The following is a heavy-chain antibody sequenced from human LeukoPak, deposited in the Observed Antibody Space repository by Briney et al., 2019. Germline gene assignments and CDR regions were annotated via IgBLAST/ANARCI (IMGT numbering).Heavy chain of an antibody. D-gene: IGHD2-15*01. CDR2: IYTSGST. CDR3: ARQVVVAATPTYFYYYMDV. V-gene: IGHV4-61*02. CDR1: GGSISSGNYY. J-gene: IGHJ6*03. Sequence: SETLSLTCTVSGGSISSGNYYWSWIRQPAVKGLEWIGRIYTSGSTNYNPSLKSRVTISVDTSKNQFSLKLSSVTAADTAVYYCARQVVVAATPTYFYYYMDVWGKGTTVTISS.